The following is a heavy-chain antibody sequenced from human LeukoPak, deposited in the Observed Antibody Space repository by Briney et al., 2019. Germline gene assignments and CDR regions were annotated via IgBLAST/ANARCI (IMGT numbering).Heavy chain of an antibody. V-gene: IGHV3-53*01. J-gene: IGHJ4*02. CDR3: AKDLAKYKRGYFDY. CDR1: GFTVTTNY. D-gene: IGHD1-14*01. Sequence: LGGSLRLSCAVSGFTVTTNYMNWVRQAPGKGLEWVSVIYSGGSTNYADSVKGRFTISRDNSKNTLYLQMNSLRAEDTAVYYCAKDLAKYKRGYFDYWGQGTLVTVSS. CDR2: IYSGGST.